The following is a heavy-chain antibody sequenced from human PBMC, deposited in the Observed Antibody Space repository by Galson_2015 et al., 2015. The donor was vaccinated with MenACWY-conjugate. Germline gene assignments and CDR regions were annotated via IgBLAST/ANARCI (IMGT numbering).Heavy chain of an antibody. V-gene: IGHV3-48*04. CDR3: ARDRTVVVVAARITTFDY. Sequence: SLRLSCAASGFTFSSYSMNWVRQAPGKGLEWVSYISSSSSTIYYADSVKRRFTISRDNAKNSLYLQMNSLRAEDTAVYYCARDRTVVVVAARITTFDYWGQGALVTVSS. CDR2: ISSSSSTI. CDR1: GFTFSSYS. D-gene: IGHD2-15*01. J-gene: IGHJ4*02.